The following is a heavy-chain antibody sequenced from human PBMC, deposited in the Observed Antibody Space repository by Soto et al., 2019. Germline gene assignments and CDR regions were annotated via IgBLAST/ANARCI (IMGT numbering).Heavy chain of an antibody. Sequence: GGSLRLSCAASGFTFSSYGMHWVRQAPGKGLEWVSYISSSSSAIYYADSVKGRFTISRDYAKNSPYLQMNSLRAEDTAVYYCARGVQDDSSDYYSLPFDYWGQGTLVTVSS. D-gene: IGHD3-22*01. CDR1: GFTFSSYG. V-gene: IGHV3-48*01. CDR3: ARGVQDDSSDYYSLPFDY. CDR2: ISSSSSAI. J-gene: IGHJ4*02.